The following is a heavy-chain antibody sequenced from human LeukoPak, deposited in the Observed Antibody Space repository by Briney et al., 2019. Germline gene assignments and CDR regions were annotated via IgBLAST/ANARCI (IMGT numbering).Heavy chain of an antibody. CDR2: IYYSGST. Sequence: SETLSLTCTVSGGSISSGSYYWSWIRQPAGKGLEWIGYIYYSGSTNYNPSLKSRVTISVDTSKNQFSLKLSSVTAADTAVYYCARDTVWFDNYYGMDVWGQGTTVTVSS. CDR3: ARDTVWFDNYYGMDV. D-gene: IGHD3-9*01. V-gene: IGHV4-61*10. J-gene: IGHJ6*02. CDR1: GGSISSGSYY.